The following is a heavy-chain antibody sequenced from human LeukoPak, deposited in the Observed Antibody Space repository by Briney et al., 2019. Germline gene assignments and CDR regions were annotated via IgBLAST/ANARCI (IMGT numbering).Heavy chain of an antibody. CDR3: ADLGTSD. J-gene: IGHJ4*02. CDR2: INCDGSAK. CDR1: GFRFSSQW. Sequence: PGGSLRLSCAVSGFRFSSQWMTWVRQAPGTGLEWVATINCDGSAKYHVDSVKGRFTICRDNAKNLVYLQMSILRAEDTAVYYCADLGTSDCGQGTLVSVSS. V-gene: IGHV3-7*01. D-gene: IGHD1-7*01.